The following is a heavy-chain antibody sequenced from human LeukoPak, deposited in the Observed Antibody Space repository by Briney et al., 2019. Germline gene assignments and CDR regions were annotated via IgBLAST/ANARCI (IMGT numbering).Heavy chain of an antibody. Sequence: ASVKVSCKASGYTFTSYGISWVRQAPGQGLEWMGWISAYNGNTNYAQKLQGRVTMTTDTSTSTAYMELGSLRSEDTAVYYCARDRTNFPHVSSWKPDFDYWGQGTPVTVSS. V-gene: IGHV1-18*01. D-gene: IGHD6-13*01. CDR1: GYTFTSYG. J-gene: IGHJ4*02. CDR3: ARDRTNFPHVSSWKPDFDY. CDR2: ISAYNGNT.